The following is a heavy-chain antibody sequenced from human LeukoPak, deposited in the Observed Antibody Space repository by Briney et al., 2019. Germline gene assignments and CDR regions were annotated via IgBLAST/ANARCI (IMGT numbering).Heavy chain of an antibody. J-gene: IGHJ4*02. CDR3: AERICSGGSCYSDY. V-gene: IGHV4-34*01. Sequence: SETLSLTCAVYGGSFRGYYWSWIRQPPGKGLEWIGEISHSGSTNYNPSLKSRVTISVDTSKNQFSLKLSSVTAADTAVYYCAERICSGGSCYSDYWGQGTLVTVSS. D-gene: IGHD2-15*01. CDR1: GGSFRGYY. CDR2: ISHSGST.